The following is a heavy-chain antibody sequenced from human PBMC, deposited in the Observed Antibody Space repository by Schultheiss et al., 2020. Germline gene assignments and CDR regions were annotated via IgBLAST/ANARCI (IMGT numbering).Heavy chain of an antibody. CDR2: ISSSSTYI. D-gene: IGHD2-15*01. CDR3: ARVEGYCSAGTCYSFDY. Sequence: GGSLRLSCAASGFTFDDYAMHWVRQAPGKGLEWVSSISSSSTYIYYADSVKGRFTISRDNAKNSLFLQMDSLRAEDTAIYFCARVEGYCSAGTCYSFDYWGQGTLVTVAS. CDR1: GFTFDDYA. J-gene: IGHJ4*02. V-gene: IGHV3-21*01.